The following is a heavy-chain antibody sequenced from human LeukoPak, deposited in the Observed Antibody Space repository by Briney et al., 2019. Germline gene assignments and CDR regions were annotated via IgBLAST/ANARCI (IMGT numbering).Heavy chain of an antibody. CDR1: GGSFSGYY. J-gene: IGHJ4*02. CDR2: INHSGSG. CDR3: ARRRYGYGGYDY. V-gene: IGHV4-34*01. Sequence: PSEPLSLTCAVYGGSFSGYYWSWIRQPPGKGLEWIGEINHSGSGNSNPSLKSRVTISVDTTKNQFSLKLSSVTAADTAVYYCARRRYGYGGYDYWGQGTLVTVSS. D-gene: IGHD5-12*01.